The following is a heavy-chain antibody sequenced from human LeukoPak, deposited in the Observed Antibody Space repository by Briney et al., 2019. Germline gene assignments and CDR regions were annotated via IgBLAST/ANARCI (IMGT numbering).Heavy chain of an antibody. J-gene: IGHJ6*03. D-gene: IGHD6-19*01. CDR1: GGSISSSSYY. V-gene: IGHV4-39*07. CDR3: ARDSGSTGYSSGWRPYYYYYMDV. CDR2: IYYSGST. Sequence: PSETLSLTCTVSGGSISSSSYYWGWIRQPPGKGLEWIGSIYYSGSTYYNPSLKSRVTISVDTSKNQFSLKLSSVTAADTAVYYCARDSGSTGYSSGWRPYYYYYMDVWGKGTTVTISS.